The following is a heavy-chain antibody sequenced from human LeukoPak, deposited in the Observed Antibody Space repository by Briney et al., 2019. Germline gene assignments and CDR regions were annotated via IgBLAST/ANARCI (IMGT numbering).Heavy chain of an antibody. J-gene: IGHJ5*02. D-gene: IGHD1-20*01. V-gene: IGHV3-53*01. CDR1: GFTLSSTY. Sequence: GGSLRLSCAASGFTLSSTYMSWLRQAPGKGLEWVSLSYTGGTTYYADSVKGRFTNSRDNSENTLYLQMNSLRAEDTAVYYCARGITGSNNWFDPWGQGTLVTVSS. CDR2: SYTGGTT. CDR3: ARGITGSNNWFDP.